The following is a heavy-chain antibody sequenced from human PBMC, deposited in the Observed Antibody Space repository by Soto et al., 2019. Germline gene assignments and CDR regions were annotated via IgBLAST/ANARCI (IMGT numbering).Heavy chain of an antibody. CDR3: ARGPSGDKVDS. J-gene: IGHJ4*02. CDR1: GGSISTVDYW. D-gene: IGHD7-27*01. V-gene: IGHV4-30-4*01. CDR2: IYDGGRT. Sequence: PSETLSLTCXVSGGSISTVDYWWSWIRQSPDMGLEWIGHIYDGGRTYNNPSLESRVTMSVDTSKSQLSLTLSSVSAADTAVYYCARGPSGDKVDSWGQGTLVTVSS.